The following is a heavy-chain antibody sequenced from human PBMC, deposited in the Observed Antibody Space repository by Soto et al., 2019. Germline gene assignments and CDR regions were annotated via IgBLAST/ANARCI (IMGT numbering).Heavy chain of an antibody. CDR2: INHSGSI. V-gene: IGHV4-34*01. Sequence: SETLSLTCAVYGGSFSGYYWSWIRQPPGKGLEWIGEINHSGSINYNPSLKSRVTISVDTSKNQFSLKLSSVTAADTAVYYCARVSGYSYGYFDYYYGMDVWGQGTTVTVSS. J-gene: IGHJ6*02. D-gene: IGHD5-18*01. CDR3: ARVSGYSYGYFDYYYGMDV. CDR1: GGSFSGYY.